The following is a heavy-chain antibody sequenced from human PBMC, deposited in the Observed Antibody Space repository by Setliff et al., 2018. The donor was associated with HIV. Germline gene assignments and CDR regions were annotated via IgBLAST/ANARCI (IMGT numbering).Heavy chain of an antibody. D-gene: IGHD2-15*01. J-gene: IGHJ6*03. V-gene: IGHV3-30*02. Sequence: PGGSLRLSCAASGFTFSGYGMYWVRRAPGKGLEWVAFIRYDGDNKYYADSVKGRFTISRDNSKNTLYLQMNSLRAKDAAVYYCAKAFGYCSGGSCPVLMDVWGKGTTVTAP. CDR3: AKAFGYCSGGSCPVLMDV. CDR2: IRYDGDNK. CDR1: GFTFSGYG.